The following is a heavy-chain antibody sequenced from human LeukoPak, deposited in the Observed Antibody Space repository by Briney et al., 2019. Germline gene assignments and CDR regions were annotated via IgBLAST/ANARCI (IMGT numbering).Heavy chain of an antibody. J-gene: IGHJ4*02. Sequence: AASVKVSCKASGGTFSSYAISWVRQAPGQGLEWMGGIIPIFGTANYAQKFQGRVTITADESTSTAYMELSSLRSEDTAVYYCARTPDVLRYFDPFDYWGQGTLVTVSS. V-gene: IGHV1-69*13. CDR2: IIPIFGTA. CDR3: ARTPDVLRYFDPFDY. CDR1: GGTFSSYA. D-gene: IGHD3-9*01.